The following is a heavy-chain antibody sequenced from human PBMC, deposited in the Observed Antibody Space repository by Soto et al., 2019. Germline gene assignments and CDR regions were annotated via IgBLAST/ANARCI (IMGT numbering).Heavy chain of an antibody. D-gene: IGHD3-9*01. Sequence: GGSLRLSCAASGFTVSSNYMSWVRQAPGKGLEWVSVIYSGGSTYYAESVEGRITISRDNSKNTLYLQMNSLRAEDTGEYYCARARLGVSYFDWYSLDVWGKGTTVTVSS. J-gene: IGHJ6*04. CDR3: ARARLGVSYFDWYSLDV. CDR2: IYSGGST. CDR1: GFTVSSNY. V-gene: IGHV3-53*05.